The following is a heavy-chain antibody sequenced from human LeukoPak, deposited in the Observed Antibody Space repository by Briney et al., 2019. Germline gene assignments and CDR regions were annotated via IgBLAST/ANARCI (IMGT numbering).Heavy chain of an antibody. J-gene: IGHJ4*02. CDR3: ARAGGYYYDSSSYFFDY. V-gene: IGHV1-2*04. D-gene: IGHD3-22*01. Sequence: VASVKVSCKASGYTFTGYYMHWVRQAPGQGLEWMGWINPNSGGTNYAQKFQGWVTMTRDTSISTAYMELSRLRSDDTAVYYCARAGGYYYDSSSYFFDYWGQGTLVTVSS. CDR1: GYTFTGYY. CDR2: INPNSGGT.